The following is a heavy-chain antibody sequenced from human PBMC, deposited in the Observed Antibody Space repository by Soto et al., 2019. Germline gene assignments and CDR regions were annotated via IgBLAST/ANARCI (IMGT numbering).Heavy chain of an antibody. J-gene: IGHJ4*02. CDR3: ARDDWGLDY. CDR1: GFTFSSYA. CDR2: ISYDGSNK. Sequence: QVQLVESGGGVVQPGRSLRLSCAASGFTFSSYAMHWVRQAPGKGLEWVAVISYDGSNKYYADSVKGRFTISRDNSKTTLYLQMNSLRAEDTAVYYCARDDWGLDYWGQGTLVTVSS. V-gene: IGHV3-30-3*01. D-gene: IGHD2-21*01.